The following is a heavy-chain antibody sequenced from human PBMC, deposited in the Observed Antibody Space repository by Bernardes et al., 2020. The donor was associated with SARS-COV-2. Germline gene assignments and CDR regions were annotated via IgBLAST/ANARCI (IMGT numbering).Heavy chain of an antibody. J-gene: IGHJ4*02. CDR3: ARGTGPGAYLVDY. V-gene: IGHV1-3*01. Sequence: ASVKVSCKASGYMFSNYAMHWVRQAPGQRLEWMGLINADSHITNYSPKFQGRITITRDTSARTDYMELSSLTSEDTAVYYCARGTGPGAYLVDYWGQGALVTVSS. CDR1: GYMFSNYA. D-gene: IGHD3-16*01. CDR2: INADSHIT.